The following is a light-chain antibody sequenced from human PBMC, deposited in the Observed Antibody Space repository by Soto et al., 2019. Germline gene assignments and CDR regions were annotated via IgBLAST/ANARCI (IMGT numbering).Light chain of an antibody. Sequence: GDRVTITCRASPGITSSLAWYQEKPGKAPKLLIYAASTLQSGVPSRFSGSGFGTDFTLTISSLQPEDFATYYCQQLNTYGSFGPGTKVDIK. V-gene: IGKV1-9*01. J-gene: IGKJ3*01. CDR3: QQLNTYGS. CDR2: AAS. CDR1: PGITSS.